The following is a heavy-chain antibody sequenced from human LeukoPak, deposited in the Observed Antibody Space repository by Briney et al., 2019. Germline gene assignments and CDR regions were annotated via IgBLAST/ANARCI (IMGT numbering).Heavy chain of an antibody. CDR2: ISSSSTYI. J-gene: IGHJ4*02. Sequence: PGGSLRLSCAASGFTFSSYEMNWVRQAPGKGLEWVSSISSSSTYIYYADSVKGRFTIFRDNAKNSLYLQMNSLRAEDTAVYYCASAPPPDYWGQGTLVTVSS. CDR1: GFTFSSYE. CDR3: ASAPPPDY. V-gene: IGHV3-21*01.